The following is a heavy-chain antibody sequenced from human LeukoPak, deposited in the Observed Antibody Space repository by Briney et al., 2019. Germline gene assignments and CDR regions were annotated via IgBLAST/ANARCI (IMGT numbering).Heavy chain of an antibody. V-gene: IGHV1-69*05. CDR1: GGTFSSYA. CDR3: ARGNYYDSWPDY. J-gene: IGHJ4*02. Sequence: SVKVSCKASGGTFSSYAISWVRQAPGQGLEWMGGIIPIFGTANYAQKFQGRVTITTDESTSTAYMELSSLRSEDTAVYYCARGNYYDSWPDYWGQGTLVTVSS. CDR2: IIPIFGTA. D-gene: IGHD3-22*01.